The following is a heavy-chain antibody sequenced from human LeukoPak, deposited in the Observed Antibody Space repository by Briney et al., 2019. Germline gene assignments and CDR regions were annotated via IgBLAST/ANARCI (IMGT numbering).Heavy chain of an antibody. CDR2: ISYDGSNK. V-gene: IGHV3-30-3*01. Sequence: GGSLRLSCAASGFTFSSYAMRWVRQAPGKGLEWVAVISYDGSNKYYADSVKGRFTISRDNSKNTLYLQMNSLRAEDTAVYYCARGVFAYSNYGSFDYWGQGTLVTVSS. D-gene: IGHD4-4*01. CDR3: ARGVFAYSNYGSFDY. CDR1: GFTFSSYA. J-gene: IGHJ4*02.